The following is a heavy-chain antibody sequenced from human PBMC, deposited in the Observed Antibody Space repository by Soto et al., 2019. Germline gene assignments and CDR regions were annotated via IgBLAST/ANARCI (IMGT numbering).Heavy chain of an antibody. V-gene: IGHV4-34*01. CDR3: ARGLRTIAAAGHPRKYFDY. CDR1: GGSFSGYY. CDR2: INHSGST. D-gene: IGHD6-13*01. J-gene: IGHJ4*02. Sequence: PSETLSLTCAVYGGSFSGYYWSWIRQPPGKGLEWIGEINHSGSTNYNPSLKSRVTISVDTSKNQFSLKLSSVTAADTAVYYCARGLRTIAAAGHPRKYFDYWGQGTLVT.